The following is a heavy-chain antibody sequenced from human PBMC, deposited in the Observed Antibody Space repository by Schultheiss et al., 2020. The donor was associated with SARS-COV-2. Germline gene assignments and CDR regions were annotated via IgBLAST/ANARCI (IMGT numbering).Heavy chain of an antibody. CDR2: IYTSGST. CDR1: GGSISSSSYY. J-gene: IGHJ3*02. V-gene: IGHV4-39*07. CDR3: ARIAMDSWAAAGTDDAFDI. D-gene: IGHD6-13*01. Sequence: SETLSLTCTVSGGSISSSSYYWGWIRQPPGKGLEWIGSIYTSGSTNYNPSLKSRVTISVDTSKNQFSLKLSSVTAADTAVYYCARIAMDSWAAAGTDDAFDIWGQGTMVTVSS.